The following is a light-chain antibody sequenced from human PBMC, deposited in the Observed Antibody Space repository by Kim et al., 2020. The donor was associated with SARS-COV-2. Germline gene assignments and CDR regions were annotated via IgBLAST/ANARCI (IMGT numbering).Light chain of an antibody. CDR1: RGNLASND. CDR2: GDN. CDR3: QSYDSSPVV. Sequence: GKTITHSSTRKRGNLASNDLQWDQQPPGRCPTTGILGDNQRPSGVPDRFSGSIDSSSNSASLTISGLKTEDEADYYCQSYDSSPVVFGGGTQLTVL. V-gene: IGLV6-57*01. J-gene: IGLJ2*01.